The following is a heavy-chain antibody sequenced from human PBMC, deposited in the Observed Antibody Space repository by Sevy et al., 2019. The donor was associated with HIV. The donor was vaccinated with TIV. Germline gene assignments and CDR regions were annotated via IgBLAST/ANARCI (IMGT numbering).Heavy chain of an antibody. D-gene: IGHD5-18*01. V-gene: IGHV3-7*01. Sequence: GESLKISCAASGFTFSNYWMNWVRQAPGKGLEWVANIKQGGNEKYHVDSVKGRFTLSRDNAKNSVSLQMNSLRAEDTAVYYCARGGPLVDAALIPWGMDVWGQGTTVTVSS. CDR1: GFTFSNYW. CDR3: ARGGPLVDAALIPWGMDV. J-gene: IGHJ6*02. CDR2: IKQGGNEK.